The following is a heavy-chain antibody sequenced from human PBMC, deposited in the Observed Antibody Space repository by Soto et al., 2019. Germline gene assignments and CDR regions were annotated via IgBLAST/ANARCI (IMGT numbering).Heavy chain of an antibody. V-gene: IGHV1-69*12. Sequence: QVQLVQSGAEVKKPGSSVKVSCKASGGTFSSYGISWVRQAPGQGLEWMGGIIPIFGTANYAQKFQGRVTISADESTSTAYTELSSLRSDDTAAYYCARDSRFYTGYFDSWGQGTLVTVSS. CDR3: ARDSRFYTGYFDS. D-gene: IGHD2-15*01. J-gene: IGHJ4*02. CDR2: IIPIFGTA. CDR1: GGTFSSYG.